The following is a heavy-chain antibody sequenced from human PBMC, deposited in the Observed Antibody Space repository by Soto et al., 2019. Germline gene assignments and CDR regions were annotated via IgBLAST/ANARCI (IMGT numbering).Heavy chain of an antibody. CDR2: INGGNGNT. CDR1: GNTVPNYA. J-gene: IGHJ6*02. Sequence: ASVKVSCKASGNTVPNYAIHWVRQAPGQRLEWMGWINGGNGNTYYSEHFQGRVTFTRDTSAGTVYMQLSSLTSEDTAVYYCARVRYFDWLVKVANSYYYYGMDVWGQGTTVTVSS. D-gene: IGHD3-9*01. CDR3: ARVRYFDWLVKVANSYYYYGMDV. V-gene: IGHV1-3*01.